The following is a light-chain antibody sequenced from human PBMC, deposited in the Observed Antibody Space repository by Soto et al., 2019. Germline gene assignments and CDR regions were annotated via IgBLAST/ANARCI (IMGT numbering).Light chain of an antibody. CDR2: LNSDGSH. V-gene: IGLV4-69*01. CDR1: SGHSSYA. J-gene: IGLJ3*02. Sequence: QSVLTQSPSASASLGASVKLTCTLTSGHSSYAIAWHQQQPEKGPRFLMKLNSDGSHTKADGIPDRFSGSSSGAERYLTIASLHSEDEADYYCQTWGTGIQVFGGGTKLTVL. CDR3: QTWGTGIQV.